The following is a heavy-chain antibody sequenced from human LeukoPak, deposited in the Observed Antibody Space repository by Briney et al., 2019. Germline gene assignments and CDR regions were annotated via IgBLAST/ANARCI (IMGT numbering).Heavy chain of an antibody. Sequence: SVKVSCKASGGTFSSYAIIWVRQAPGQGLEWMGGIIPIFGTANYAQKFQGRVTITTDESTSTAYMELSSLRSEDTAVYYCAREGDGYNYFDYWGQGTLVTVSS. CDR2: IIPIFGTA. CDR3: AREGDGYNYFDY. D-gene: IGHD5-24*01. V-gene: IGHV1-69*05. CDR1: GGTFSSYA. J-gene: IGHJ4*02.